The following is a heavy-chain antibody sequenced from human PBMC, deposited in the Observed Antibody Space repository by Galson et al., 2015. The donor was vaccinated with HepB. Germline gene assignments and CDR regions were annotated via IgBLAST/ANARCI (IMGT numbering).Heavy chain of an antibody. CDR3: AKGYGLFDL. Sequence: SLRLSCAASGFTFGSTAMTWVRQPPGKGLEWVSGISANGGSRFYAEAVQGRITISRDNSKNTLSFQMHSLRAEDTAGYYCAKGYGLFDLLGQGTLLTGSS. D-gene: IGHD4-17*01. CDR2: ISANGGSR. CDR1: GFTFGSTA. V-gene: IGHV3-23*01. J-gene: IGHJ5*02.